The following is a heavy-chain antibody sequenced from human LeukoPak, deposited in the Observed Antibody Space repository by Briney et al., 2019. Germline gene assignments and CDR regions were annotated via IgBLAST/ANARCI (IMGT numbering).Heavy chain of an antibody. Sequence: GGSLRLSCAASGFTFSSYSMNWVRQAPGKGLEWVSSISSSSTYKYYADPLKGRFTISRDNAKNSLYLRMNSLRAEDTAVYYCARGGSGLFAYWGQGTLVTVSS. V-gene: IGHV3-21*01. CDR2: ISSSSTYK. CDR3: ARGGSGLFAY. CDR1: GFTFSSYS. D-gene: IGHD3-16*01. J-gene: IGHJ4*02.